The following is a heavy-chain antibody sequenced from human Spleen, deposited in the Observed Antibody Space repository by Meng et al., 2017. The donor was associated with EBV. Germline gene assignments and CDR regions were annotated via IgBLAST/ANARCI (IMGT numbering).Heavy chain of an antibody. J-gene: IGHJ5*02. CDR2: LPSDGGNT. Sequence: VHLVESGGGVVWASVSLRLSWAASGFTFSGYGMFWVRQPPGKGPEWVAILPSDGGNTYYSDSVKGRFTISRDNSKKTLYLQMDSLRVEDTAVYYCARDLSGRFDPWGQGTLVTVSS. V-gene: IGHV3-30*03. CDR1: GFTFSGYG. CDR3: ARDLSGRFDP. D-gene: IGHD1-26*01.